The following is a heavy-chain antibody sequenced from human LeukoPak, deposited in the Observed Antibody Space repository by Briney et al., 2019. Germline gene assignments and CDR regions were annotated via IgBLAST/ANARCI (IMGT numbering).Heavy chain of an antibody. V-gene: IGHV4-34*01. Sequence: SETLSLTCAVYGGSFSGYYWSWIRQPPGKGLEWIGEINHSGSTNYNPSLKSRVTISVDTSKSQFSLKLSSVAAADTAVYYCARGGVTISPRYYYGMDVWGKGTTVTVSS. CDR1: GGSFSGYY. J-gene: IGHJ6*04. CDR2: INHSGST. CDR3: ARGGVTISPRYYYGMDV. D-gene: IGHD3-9*01.